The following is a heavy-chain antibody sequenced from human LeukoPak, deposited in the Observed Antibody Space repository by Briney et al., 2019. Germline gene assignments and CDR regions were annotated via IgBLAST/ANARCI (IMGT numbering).Heavy chain of an antibody. CDR2: FYYGAST. CDR1: GGSITNSDYY. V-gene: IGHV4-39*07. Sequence: SETPSLTCTVSGGSITNSDYYWGWIRQPPGKGLEWIGSFYYGASTYYNPSLKSRSTISVDTSKNQFSLRLSSVTAADTAVYYCAREWFGELSFDFWGQGTLVTVSS. CDR3: AREWFGELSFDF. J-gene: IGHJ4*02. D-gene: IGHD3-10*01.